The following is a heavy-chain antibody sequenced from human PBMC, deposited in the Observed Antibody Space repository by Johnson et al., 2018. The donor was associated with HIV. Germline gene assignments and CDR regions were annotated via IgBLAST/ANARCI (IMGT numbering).Heavy chain of an antibody. CDR2: ISYDGSNK. V-gene: IGHV3-30-3*01. J-gene: IGHJ3*02. CDR3: ARDKGHAFDI. Sequence: QVQVVESGGGVVQPGRSLRLSCAASGFTFSSYAMHWVRQAPGKGLEWVAVISYDGSNKYYADSVKGRFTISRDNSKNTLYLQMNSLRDEDTAVYYCARDKGHAFDIWGQGTMVTVSS. CDR1: GFTFSSYA.